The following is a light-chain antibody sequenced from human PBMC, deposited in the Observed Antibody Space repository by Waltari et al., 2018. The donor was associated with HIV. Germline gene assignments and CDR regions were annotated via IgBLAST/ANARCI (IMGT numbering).Light chain of an antibody. J-gene: IGKJ1*01. CDR2: GTS. CDR1: RSVGSTY. CDR3: QEFDDDSWS. V-gene: IGKV3-20*01. Sequence: VLTQSPGTLSLAPGERAHLSCRASRSVGSTYLGWYQQKSGQPPRLLVYGTSNRVAGIPDRFSGSGSGTDFTLTISRLEPEDSAVYYYQEFDDDSWSFGHGTKVEIK.